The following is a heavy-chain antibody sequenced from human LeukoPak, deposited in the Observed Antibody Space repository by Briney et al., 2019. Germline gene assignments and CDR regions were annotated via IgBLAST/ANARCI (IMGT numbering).Heavy chain of an antibody. J-gene: IGHJ4*02. D-gene: IGHD2-2*01. CDR2: ISSSGSTI. CDR3: ARADCSSTSCLYGY. Sequence: GGSLRLSCAASGFTFSDYYMSWIRQAPGKGLEWVSYISSSGSTIYYADSVKGRFTISRDNAKNSLYLQMNRLRAEDTAVYYRARADCSSTSCLYGYWGQGTLVTVSS. V-gene: IGHV3-11*01. CDR1: GFTFSDYY.